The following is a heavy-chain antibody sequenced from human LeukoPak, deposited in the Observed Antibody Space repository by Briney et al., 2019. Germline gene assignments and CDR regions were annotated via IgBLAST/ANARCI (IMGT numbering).Heavy chain of an antibody. Sequence: GGSLRLSCAASGFTFSNYGMSWVRLAPGKGLEWVSGISDNTFYADSVKGRFTISRDNSKNTLYLQMNSLRAEDTAVYYCAKTSSYYWYYFDYWGQGTLVTVSS. D-gene: IGHD3-22*01. V-gene: IGHV3-23*01. CDR3: AKTSSYYWYYFDY. CDR2: ISDNT. J-gene: IGHJ4*02. CDR1: GFTFSNYG.